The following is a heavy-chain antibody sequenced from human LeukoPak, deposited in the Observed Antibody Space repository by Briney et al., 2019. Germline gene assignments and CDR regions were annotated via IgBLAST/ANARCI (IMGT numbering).Heavy chain of an antibody. Sequence: GGSLRLSCAASRFTFSFSSYAMSWVRQAPGKGLEWVSTISGNGGSTYYADSVKGRFTISRDNSKNTLYPQMNSLRAEDTAVYYCATIWGGDYYDSSGLDYWGQGTLVTVSS. CDR2: ISGNGGST. J-gene: IGHJ4*02. V-gene: IGHV3-23*01. CDR3: ATIWGGDYYDSSGLDY. D-gene: IGHD3-22*01. CDR1: RFTFSFSSYA.